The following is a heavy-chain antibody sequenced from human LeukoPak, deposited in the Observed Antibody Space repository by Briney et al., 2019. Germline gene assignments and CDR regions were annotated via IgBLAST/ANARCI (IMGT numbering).Heavy chain of an antibody. V-gene: IGHV4-30-4*01. CDR1: GGSISSGDYY. Sequence: PSQTLSLTCTVPGGSISSGDYYWSWIRQPPGKGLEWIGYIYYSGSTYYNPSLKSRVTISVDTSKNQFSLKLSSVTAADTAVYYCARGGCSGGSCYVLRRIYYYGMDVWGQGTTVTVSS. J-gene: IGHJ6*02. D-gene: IGHD2-15*01. CDR3: ARGGCSGGSCYVLRRIYYYGMDV. CDR2: IYYSGST.